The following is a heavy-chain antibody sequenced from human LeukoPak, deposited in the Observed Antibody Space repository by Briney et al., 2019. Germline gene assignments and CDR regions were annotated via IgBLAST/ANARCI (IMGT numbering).Heavy chain of an antibody. CDR3: ARGLRWRRFDY. D-gene: IGHD4-23*01. CDR1: GGSFSGYY. J-gene: IGHJ4*02. Sequence: SETLSLTCAVYGGSFSGYYWSWIRQPPGKGLEWIGEINHSGSTNYNPSLKSRVTISVDTSKNQFSLKLSSVTAADTAVYYCARGLRWRRFDYWGQGTLVTVSS. CDR2: INHSGST. V-gene: IGHV4-34*01.